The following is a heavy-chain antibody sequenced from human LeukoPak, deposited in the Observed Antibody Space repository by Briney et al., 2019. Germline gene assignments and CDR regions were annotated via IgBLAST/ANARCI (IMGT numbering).Heavy chain of an antibody. D-gene: IGHD6-13*01. J-gene: IGHJ6*03. CDR2: ISGSGGST. Sequence: GGSLRLSCAASGFTFSSYAMSWVRQAPGKGLEWVSAISGSGGSTYYADSVKGRFTISRDNSKNTLYLQMNSLRAEDTAVYYCAKHIAARDYYYYMDVWGKGTTVTVSS. V-gene: IGHV3-23*01. CDR1: GFTFSSYA. CDR3: AKHIAARDYYYYMDV.